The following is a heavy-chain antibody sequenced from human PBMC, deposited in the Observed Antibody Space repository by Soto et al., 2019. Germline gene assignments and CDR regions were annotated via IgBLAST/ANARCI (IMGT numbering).Heavy chain of an antibody. V-gene: IGHV4-34*01. CDR1: GGSFSGYY. CDR3: ARGPGYGDYGPLGY. J-gene: IGHJ4*02. CDR2: INHSGST. D-gene: IGHD4-17*01. Sequence: QVQLQQWGAGLFKPSETLSLTCSVYGGSFSGYYWSWIRQPPGKGLEWIGEINHSGSTNYNPSLRSRVTISVDTSKNQFSLKLSSVTAADTAVYYCARGPGYGDYGPLGYWGQGTLVTVSS.